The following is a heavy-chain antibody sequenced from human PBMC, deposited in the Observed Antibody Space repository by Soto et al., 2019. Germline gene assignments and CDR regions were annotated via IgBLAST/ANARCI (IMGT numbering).Heavy chain of an antibody. V-gene: IGHV3-48*04. CDR2: ISSSGSTR. Sequence: GGSLRLSCAGSGFTFSSYGMHWVRQAPGKGLEWVSYISSSGSTRYYADSVKGRFTISRDNAKNSLYLQMNSLRAEDTAVYYCASHPMITFGGVTLWGQGTLVTVSS. D-gene: IGHD3-16*01. CDR3: ASHPMITFGGVTL. CDR1: GFTFSSYG. J-gene: IGHJ4*02.